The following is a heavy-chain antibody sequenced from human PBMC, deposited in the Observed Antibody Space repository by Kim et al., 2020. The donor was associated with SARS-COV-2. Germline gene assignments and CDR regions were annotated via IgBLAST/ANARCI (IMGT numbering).Heavy chain of an antibody. CDR1: GGSISSYY. V-gene: IGHV4-59*01. Sequence: SETLSLTCTVSGGSISSYYWSWIRQPPGKGLEWIGYIYYSGSTNYNPSLKSRVTISVDTSKNQFSLKLSSVTAADTAVYYCARRGGAARLYYYYGMDVWGQGTTVTVSS. CDR3: ARRGGAARLYYYYGMDV. J-gene: IGHJ6*02. CDR2: IYYSGST. D-gene: IGHD6-6*01.